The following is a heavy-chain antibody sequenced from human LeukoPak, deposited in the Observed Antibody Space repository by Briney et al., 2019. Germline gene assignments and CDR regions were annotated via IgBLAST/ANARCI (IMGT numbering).Heavy chain of an antibody. CDR3: ARVRDGYKPPKLSSYYYMDV. CDR1: GFTFSSYG. D-gene: IGHD5-24*01. Sequence: PGGSLRLSCAASGFTFSSYGMTWVRQAPGKGLEWVANIKQDGSEKYYVDSVKGRFTISRDNAKNSLYLQMSSLRAEDTAVYYCARVRDGYKPPKLSSYYYMDVWGKGTTVTISS. V-gene: IGHV3-7*01. CDR2: IKQDGSEK. J-gene: IGHJ6*03.